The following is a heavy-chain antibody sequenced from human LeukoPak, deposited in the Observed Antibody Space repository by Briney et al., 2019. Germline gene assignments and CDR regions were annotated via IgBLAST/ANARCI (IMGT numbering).Heavy chain of an antibody. J-gene: IGHJ5*02. CDR1: GGSFSGYY. CDR2: INHSGST. D-gene: IGHD6-6*01. V-gene: IGHV4-34*01. CDR3: ARVFGIAARPSWFDP. Sequence: SETLSLTCAVYGGSFSGYYWSWIRQPPGKGLEWIGEINHSGSTNYNPSLKSQVTISVDTSKNQFSLKLSSVTAADTAVYYCARVFGIAARPSWFDPWGQGTLVTVSS.